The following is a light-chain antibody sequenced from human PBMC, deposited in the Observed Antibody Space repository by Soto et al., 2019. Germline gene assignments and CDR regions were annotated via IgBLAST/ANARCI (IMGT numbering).Light chain of an antibody. J-gene: IGLJ2*01. CDR3: GTWDDSLNGPL. Sequence: QSVLTQPPSASGTPEQTVTISCSGSSYNIGSNTVTWYQHLPGTAPKLLIYRNDQRPSGVPDRFSGSKSGTSASLAISGLQSEDEADYYCGTWDDSLNGPLFGGGTKLTVL. V-gene: IGLV1-44*01. CDR1: SYNIGSNT. CDR2: RND.